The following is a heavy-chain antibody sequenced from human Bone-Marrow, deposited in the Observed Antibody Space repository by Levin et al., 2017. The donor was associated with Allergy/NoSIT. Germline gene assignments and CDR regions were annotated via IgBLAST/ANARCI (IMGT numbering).Heavy chain of an antibody. CDR2: INHSGST. CDR1: GGSFSGYY. Sequence: PGGSLRLSCAVYGGSFSGYYWSWIRQPPGKGLEWIGEINHSGSTNYNPSLKSRVTISVDTSKNQFSLKLSSVTAADTAVYYCARTRLPGYNYVLRFLEWSPFDYWGQGTLVTVSS. D-gene: IGHD3-3*01. CDR3: ARTRLPGYNYVLRFLEWSPFDY. J-gene: IGHJ4*02. V-gene: IGHV4-34*01.